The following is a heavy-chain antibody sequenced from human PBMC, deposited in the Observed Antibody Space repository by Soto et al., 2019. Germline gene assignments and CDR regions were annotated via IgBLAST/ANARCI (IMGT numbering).Heavy chain of an antibody. J-gene: IGHJ6*02. D-gene: IGHD3-10*01. Sequence: SGPTLVNPTQTLTLTCSFSGFSLSTSGMSVSWIRQPPGKALEWLALIDWDDDKYCSTSLKTRLTISKDTSKNQVVLTLTNMDPVDTATYYCARRLSFGDIDYGMDVWGQGTTVTVSS. CDR2: IDWDDDK. V-gene: IGHV2-70*01. CDR1: GFSLSTSGMS. CDR3: ARRLSFGDIDYGMDV.